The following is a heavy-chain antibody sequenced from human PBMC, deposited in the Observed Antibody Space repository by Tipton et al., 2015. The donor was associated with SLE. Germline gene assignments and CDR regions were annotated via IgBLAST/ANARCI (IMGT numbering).Heavy chain of an antibody. D-gene: IGHD3-16*01. Sequence: LSLTCTVYGGSFSGYYWSWIRQPPGKGLEWIGYIYYSGSISYNPSLKSRVTISVDTSKNQFSLKLSSVTAADTAVYYCARVGDGDYPDYWGQGTLVTVSS. J-gene: IGHJ4*02. V-gene: IGHV4-59*08. CDR2: IYYSGSI. CDR3: ARVGDGDYPDY. CDR1: GGSFSGYY.